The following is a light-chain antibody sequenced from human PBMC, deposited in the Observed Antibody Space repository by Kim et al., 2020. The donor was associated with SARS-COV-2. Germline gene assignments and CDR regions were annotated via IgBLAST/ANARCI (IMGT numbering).Light chain of an antibody. Sequence: PGERATLSCRASQSVSSSYLAWYQQKPGQAPRLLIYGASSRATGIPDRFSGSGSGTDFTLTISRLEPEDFAVYYCQQYGSSPHNFGQGTRLEIK. V-gene: IGKV3-20*01. CDR1: QSVSSSY. J-gene: IGKJ5*01. CDR3: QQYGSSPHN. CDR2: GAS.